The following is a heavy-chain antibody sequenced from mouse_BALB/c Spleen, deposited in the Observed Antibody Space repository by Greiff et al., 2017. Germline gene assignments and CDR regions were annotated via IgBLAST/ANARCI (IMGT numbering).Heavy chain of an antibody. Sequence: DVHLVESGGGLVQPGGSLKLSCAASGFTFSSYGMSWVRQTPDKRLELVATINSNGGSTYYPDSVKGRFTISRDNAKNTLYLQMSSLKSEDTALYYCARDLYGNYVGFAYWGQGTLVTVSA. CDR2: INSNGGST. CDR3: ARDLYGNYVGFAY. J-gene: IGHJ3*01. CDR1: GFTFSSYG. V-gene: IGHV5-6-3*01. D-gene: IGHD2-1*01.